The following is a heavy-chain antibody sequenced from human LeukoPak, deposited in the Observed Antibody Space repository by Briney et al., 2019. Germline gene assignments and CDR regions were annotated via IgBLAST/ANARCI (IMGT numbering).Heavy chain of an antibody. Sequence: GGSLRLSCAASGFTFSAFWMHWVRQGPGKGLLWVSHFTGDGSNTNYADSVKGRFTISRDNAKNTLYLQLNSLRPEDSAVYYCARSGDGDFDSWGQGTLVTVSS. V-gene: IGHV3-74*01. CDR3: ARSGDGDFDS. CDR1: GFTFSAFW. D-gene: IGHD1-26*01. J-gene: IGHJ4*02. CDR2: FTGDGSNT.